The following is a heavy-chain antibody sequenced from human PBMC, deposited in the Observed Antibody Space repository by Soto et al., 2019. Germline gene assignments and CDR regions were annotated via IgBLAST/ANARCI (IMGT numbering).Heavy chain of an antibody. CDR2: IYYSGST. CDR3: ARGPDCTNGVCYHIPGIAAAGLFDY. V-gene: IGHV4-59*01. J-gene: IGHJ4*02. CDR1: GGSISSYY. D-gene: IGHD2-8*01. Sequence: PSETLSLTCTVSGGSISSYYWSWIRQPPGKGLEWIGYIYYSGSTNYNPSLKSRVTISVDTSKNQFSLKLSSVTAADTAVYYCARGPDCTNGVCYHIPGIAAAGLFDYWGQGTLVTVSS.